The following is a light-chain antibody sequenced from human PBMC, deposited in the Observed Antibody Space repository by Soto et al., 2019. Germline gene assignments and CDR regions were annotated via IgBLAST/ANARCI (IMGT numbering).Light chain of an antibody. Sequence: EIVLTQSPGTLSLSPGERATLSCRASRSVGTFLAWYQQKPGQAPRLLIYGASSRATVIPDRFSGSGSGTDFTLTISRLEAGEFAVYYCQQYSSSPPLTFGGGIKVEIK. CDR1: RSVGTF. V-gene: IGKV3-20*01. CDR3: QQYSSSPPLT. CDR2: GAS. J-gene: IGKJ4*01.